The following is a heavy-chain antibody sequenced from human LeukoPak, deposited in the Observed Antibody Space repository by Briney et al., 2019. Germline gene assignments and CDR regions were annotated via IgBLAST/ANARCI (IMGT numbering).Heavy chain of an antibody. Sequence: SETLSLTCAVYGGSFSGYYWSWIRQPPGKGLEWIGEINHSGSTNYNPSLKSRVTISVDTSKNQFSLKLSSVTAADTAVYYCARRHYDFWSGYQYYFDYWGQGTLDTVSS. CDR1: GGSFSGYY. V-gene: IGHV4-34*01. CDR2: INHSGST. D-gene: IGHD3-3*01. J-gene: IGHJ4*02. CDR3: ARRHYDFWSGYQYYFDY.